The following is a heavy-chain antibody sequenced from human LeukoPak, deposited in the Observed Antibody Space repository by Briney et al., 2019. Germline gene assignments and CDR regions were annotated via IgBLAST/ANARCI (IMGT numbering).Heavy chain of an antibody. D-gene: IGHD3-10*01. V-gene: IGHV4-39*07. Sequence: SETLSLTCSVSGGSIKTTSYYWGWIRQPPGRGLEWIGSTYFTGSTYHNPSLKSRVTMSVDLSKNEFSLKLSSVTAADTAVYYCARGGSYWDIWGQGSLVTVSS. CDR3: ARGGSYWDI. J-gene: IGHJ4*02. CDR1: GGSIKTTSYY. CDR2: TYFTGST.